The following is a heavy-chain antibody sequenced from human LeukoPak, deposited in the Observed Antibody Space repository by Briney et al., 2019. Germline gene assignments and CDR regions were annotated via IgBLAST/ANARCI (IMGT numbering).Heavy chain of an antibody. CDR2: IHHSGNT. CDR3: ARRGFYYDSRGYYYFDY. V-gene: IGHV4-59*08. CDR1: GGSIRSYY. J-gene: IGHJ4*02. Sequence: SQTLSLTCTVSGGSIRSYYWGWIRQPPRKGLEWIGDIHHSGNTDYNPSLKSRVTISVDTSKNQCSLKLSSVTAADTAVYHCARRGFYYDSRGYYYFDYWGQGTLVTVSS. D-gene: IGHD3-22*01.